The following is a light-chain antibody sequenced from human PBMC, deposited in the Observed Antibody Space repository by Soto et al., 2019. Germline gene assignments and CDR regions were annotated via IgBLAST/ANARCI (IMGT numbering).Light chain of an antibody. CDR1: SSDVGAYDD. J-gene: IGLJ1*01. CDR2: DVN. CDR3: SSYTTSSSYV. Sequence: QSVLTQPASGSVSPGQAIAISCSVTSSDVGAYDDVSWYQQHSGKAPKLMIYDVNYRPSGISDRFSASKSGNTATLTISRLQAEDEADYYCSSYTTSSSYVFGSGTKVTV. V-gene: IGLV2-14*01.